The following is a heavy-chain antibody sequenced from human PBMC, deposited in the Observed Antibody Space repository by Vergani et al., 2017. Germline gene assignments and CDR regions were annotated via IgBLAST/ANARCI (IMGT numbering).Heavy chain of an antibody. CDR3: ARDQNIWSGYYRGWFDP. Sequence: QVQLVQSGAEVKKPGASVKVSCKASGGTFSSYAISWVRQAPGQGLEWMGRIIPILGIANYAQKFQGRVTMTAAKSTGTAYMELSSLRSEDTAVYYCARDQNIWSGYYRGWFDPWGQGTLVTVSS. V-gene: IGHV1-69*04. J-gene: IGHJ5*02. D-gene: IGHD3-3*01. CDR1: GGTFSSYA. CDR2: IIPILGIA.